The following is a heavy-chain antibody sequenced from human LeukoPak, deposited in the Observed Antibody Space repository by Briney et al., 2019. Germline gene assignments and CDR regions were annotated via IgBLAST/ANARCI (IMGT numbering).Heavy chain of an antibody. V-gene: IGHV4-34*01. CDR3: ARGPEDLDSSGWPIDY. D-gene: IGHD3-22*01. Sequence: SETLSLTCAVYGGSFSGYYWSWIRQPPGKGLEWIGEISPSGSTNYNPSLKSRVTISVDTSKNQFSLKLSSVTAADTAVYYCARGPEDLDSSGWPIDYWGQGTLVTVSS. CDR2: ISPSGST. J-gene: IGHJ4*02. CDR1: GGSFSGYY.